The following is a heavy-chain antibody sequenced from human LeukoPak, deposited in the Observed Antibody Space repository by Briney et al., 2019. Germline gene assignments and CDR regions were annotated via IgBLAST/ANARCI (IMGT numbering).Heavy chain of an antibody. D-gene: IGHD3-3*01. CDR1: GYTFTSYF. CDR3: ARDGRERYYDFWSGYES. Sequence: GASVKVSCKTSGYTFTSYFMHWVRQAPGQGLEWMGWINPNSGGTNYAQKFQGRVTMTRDTSISTAYMELSRLRSDDTAVYYCARDGRERYYDFWSGYESWGQGTLVTVSS. CDR2: INPNSGGT. V-gene: IGHV1-2*02. J-gene: IGHJ5*02.